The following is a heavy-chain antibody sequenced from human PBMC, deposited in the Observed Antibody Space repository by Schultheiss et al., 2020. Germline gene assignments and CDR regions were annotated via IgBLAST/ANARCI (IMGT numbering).Heavy chain of an antibody. D-gene: IGHD5-18*01. J-gene: IGHJ4*02. Sequence: GGSLRLSCAASGFTFSSYWMHWVRQAPGKGLEWVSLISWNSGSIGYADSVKGRFTISRDNAKNSLYLQMNSLRAEDTALYYCAKGGRGYSYLFDYWGQGTLVTVSS. V-gene: IGHV3-9*01. CDR2: ISWNSGSI. CDR1: GFTFSSYW. CDR3: AKGGRGYSYLFDY.